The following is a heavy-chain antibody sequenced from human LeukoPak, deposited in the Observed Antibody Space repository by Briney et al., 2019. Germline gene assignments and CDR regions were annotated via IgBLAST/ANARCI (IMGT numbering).Heavy chain of an antibody. J-gene: IGHJ4*02. CDR2: INPNSGGT. CDR1: GYTFTGYY. V-gene: IGHV1-2*02. Sequence: ASVKVSCKASGYTFTGYYMHWVRQAPGQGLEWMGWINPNSGGTNYAQKFQGRVTMTRDTSISTAYMELSRLRSDDTAVYYCATSSGRDSLFDYWGQGTLVTVSS. CDR3: ATSSGRDSLFDY. D-gene: IGHD6-19*01.